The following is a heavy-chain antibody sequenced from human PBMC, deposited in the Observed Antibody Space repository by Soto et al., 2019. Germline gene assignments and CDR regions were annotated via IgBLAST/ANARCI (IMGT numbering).Heavy chain of an antibody. J-gene: IGHJ4*02. CDR1: GFTFSSYS. CDR3: AKLGSGYYTGLYFDY. CDR2: ISSSSSYM. Sequence: GGSLRLSCAASGFTFSSYSMNWVRQAPGKGLEWVSSISSSSSYMYYADSVKGRFTISRDNAKNSLYLQMNSLRAEDTAVYYCAKLGSGYYTGLYFDYWGPGTLVTVSS. V-gene: IGHV3-21*04. D-gene: IGHD3-3*01.